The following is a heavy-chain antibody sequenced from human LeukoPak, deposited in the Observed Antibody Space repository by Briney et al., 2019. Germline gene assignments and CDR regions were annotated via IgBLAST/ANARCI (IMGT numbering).Heavy chain of an antibody. Sequence: PSETLSLTCTVSGGSISSSSYYWGWIRQPPGKGLEWIGSIYYSGSTYYNPSLKSRVTISVDTSKNQFSLKLSSVTAADTAVYYCARDMSGYYQGYYYYYMDVWGKGTTVTVSS. V-gene: IGHV4-39*07. CDR2: IYYSGST. J-gene: IGHJ6*03. CDR1: GGSISSSSYY. CDR3: ARDMSGYYQGYYYYYMDV. D-gene: IGHD3-3*01.